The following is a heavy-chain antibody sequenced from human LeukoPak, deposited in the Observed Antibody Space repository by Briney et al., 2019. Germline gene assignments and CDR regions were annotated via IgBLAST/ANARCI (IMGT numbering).Heavy chain of an antibody. D-gene: IGHD1-1*01. CDR1: GYSFTSYW. CDR2: IYSGDSDT. CDR3: ARHETGPYFDY. V-gene: IGHV5-51*01. J-gene: IGHJ4*02. Sequence: GGSLKISCKGSGYSFTSYWIGWVRQIPGKGPECMGIIYSGDSDTRYSPSFQGQVTISADRSISTAYLQWSSLKASDTAMYYCARHETGPYFDYWGQGTLVTVSS.